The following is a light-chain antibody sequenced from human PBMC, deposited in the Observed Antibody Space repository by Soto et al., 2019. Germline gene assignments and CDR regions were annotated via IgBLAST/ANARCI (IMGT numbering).Light chain of an antibody. CDR3: LQLNTYPWT. Sequence: IQMTQSASSLSASVGDRLSITCRASQGITNDLGWYQQKPGKAPKRLIYAASTLQSGVTSRFSVSGSGTEFTLTISSRQPEDGANYYCLQLNTYPWTFGQGTKVEI. V-gene: IGKV1-17*01. CDR2: AAS. CDR1: QGITND. J-gene: IGKJ1*01.